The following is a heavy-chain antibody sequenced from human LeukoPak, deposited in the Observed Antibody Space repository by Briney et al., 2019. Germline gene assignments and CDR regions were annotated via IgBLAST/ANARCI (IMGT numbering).Heavy chain of an antibody. V-gene: IGHV3-30-3*01. J-gene: IGHJ4*02. CDR1: GFTFSSYA. CDR2: ISYDGSNK. CDR3: AKGSSSGWYYFDY. D-gene: IGHD6-19*01. Sequence: GRSLRLSCAASGFTFSSYAMHWVGQAPGKGLEWVAVISYDGSNKYYADSVKGRFTISRDNSKNTLYLQMNSLRAEDTAVYYCAKGSSSGWYYFDYWGQGTLVTVSS.